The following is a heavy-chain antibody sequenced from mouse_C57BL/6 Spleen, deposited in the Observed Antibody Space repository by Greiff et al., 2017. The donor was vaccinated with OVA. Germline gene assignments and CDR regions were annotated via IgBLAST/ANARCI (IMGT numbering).Heavy chain of an antibody. J-gene: IGHJ4*01. Sequence: QVQLKQSGAELVRPGASVTLSCKASGYTFTDYEMHWVKQTPVHGLEWIGAIDPETGGTAYNQKFKGKAILTADKSSSTAYMELRSLTSEDSAVYYCTVYYYGSREAMDYWGQGTSVTVSS. V-gene: IGHV1-15*01. CDR3: TVYYYGSREAMDY. D-gene: IGHD1-1*01. CDR1: GYTFTDYE. CDR2: IDPETGGT.